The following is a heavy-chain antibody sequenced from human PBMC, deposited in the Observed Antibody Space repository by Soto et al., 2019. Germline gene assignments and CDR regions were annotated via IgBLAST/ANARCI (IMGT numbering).Heavy chain of an antibody. D-gene: IGHD4-17*01. Sequence: QVQLQESGPGLVKPSETLSLTCTVSGGSISSYYWSWIRQPPGKGLEWIGYIYYSGSTNYNPSLKGRVSTSGDTSKNQFSLKLSSVTAADTAVYYCARVYGDYLDYWGQGTLVTVSS. CDR2: IYYSGST. CDR1: GGSISSYY. V-gene: IGHV4-59*01. CDR3: ARVYGDYLDY. J-gene: IGHJ4*02.